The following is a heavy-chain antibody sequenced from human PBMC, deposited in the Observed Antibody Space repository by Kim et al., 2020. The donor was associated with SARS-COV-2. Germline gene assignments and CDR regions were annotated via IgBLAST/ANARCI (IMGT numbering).Heavy chain of an antibody. Sequence: SETLSLTCTVSGGSISSSSYYWGWIRQPPGKGLEWIGSIYYSGSTYYNPSLKSRVTISVDTSKNQFSLKLSSVTAADTAVYYCARGGKGLGFDYWGQGTLVTVSS. V-gene: IGHV4-39*01. CDR1: GGSISSSSYY. D-gene: IGHD3-16*01. CDR2: IYYSGST. J-gene: IGHJ4*02. CDR3: ARGGKGLGFDY.